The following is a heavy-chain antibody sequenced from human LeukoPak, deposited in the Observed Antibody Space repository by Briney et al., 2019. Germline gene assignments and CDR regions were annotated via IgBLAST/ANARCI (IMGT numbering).Heavy chain of an antibody. CDR1: GFTFGDYA. CDR2: IRNKAYGGTT. J-gene: IGHJ4*02. CDR3: TRGIEYSNTPR. Sequence: PGRSLRLSCTASGFTFGDYAMSWVRQAPGKGLEWVGFIRNKAYGGTTEYAASVKGRFTISRDDSKSIAYLQMNSLKTEDTAVYYCTRGIEYSNTPRWGQGTLVTVSS. D-gene: IGHD2/OR15-2a*01. V-gene: IGHV3-49*04.